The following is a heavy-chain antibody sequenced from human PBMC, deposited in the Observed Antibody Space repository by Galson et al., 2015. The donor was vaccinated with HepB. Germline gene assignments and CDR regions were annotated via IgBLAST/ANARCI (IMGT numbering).Heavy chain of an antibody. CDR3: ASTDNDSGYDPFDY. CDR2: IHDSGST. D-gene: IGHD5-12*01. J-gene: IGHJ4*02. V-gene: IGHV4-38-2*01. Sequence: LRLSCAASGFTFSNAWMNWARQPPGKGLEWIGSIHDSGSTYSNPSLKSRVTISVDTSKNQFSLKLSSVTAADTAVYYCASTDNDSGYDPFDYWGQGTLVTVSS. CDR1: GFTFSNAW.